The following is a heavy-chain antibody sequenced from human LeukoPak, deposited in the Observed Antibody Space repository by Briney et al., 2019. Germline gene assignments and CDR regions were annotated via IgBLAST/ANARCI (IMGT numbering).Heavy chain of an antibody. CDR1: GGTFTSYA. CDR3: ARKLRLGGNWFDP. Sequence: TVKVSCKTSGGTFTSYAITWVRQAPGQGLEWMGKIIPISGTTNYAQKFQGRVTFTADESTSTAYMELSSLRSEDTALYYCARKLRLGGNWFDPWGQGTLVTVSS. V-gene: IGHV1-69*13. CDR2: IIPISGTT. J-gene: IGHJ5*02. D-gene: IGHD1-26*01.